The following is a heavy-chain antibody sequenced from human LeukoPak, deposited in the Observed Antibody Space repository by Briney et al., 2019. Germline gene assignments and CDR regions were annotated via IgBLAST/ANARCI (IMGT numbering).Heavy chain of an antibody. Sequence: PGGPLRLSCAASGFTFSSYGMHWVRQAPGKGLEWVAFIRYDGSNKYYADSVKGRFTISRDNSKNTLYLQMSSLRAEDTAVYYCARYSGTYQDGFDYWGQGTLVTVSS. J-gene: IGHJ4*02. D-gene: IGHD1-26*01. V-gene: IGHV3-30*02. CDR2: IRYDGSNK. CDR3: ARYSGTYQDGFDY. CDR1: GFTFSSYG.